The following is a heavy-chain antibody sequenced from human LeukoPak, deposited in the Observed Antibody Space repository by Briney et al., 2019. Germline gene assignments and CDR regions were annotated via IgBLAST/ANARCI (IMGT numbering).Heavy chain of an antibody. V-gene: IGHV3-15*01. CDR2: IKSKTDGGTT. Sequence: GGSLRLSCAASGFTFSNAWMSWVRQAPGKGLEWVGRIKSKTDGGTTDYAAPVKGRFTISRDDSKNTLYLQMNSLKTEDTAVYYCTTTTYSSGWYHGGSYPSYYFDYWGQGTLVTVSS. CDR3: TTTTYSSGWYHGGSYPSYYFDY. J-gene: IGHJ4*02. D-gene: IGHD6-19*01. CDR1: GFTFSNAW.